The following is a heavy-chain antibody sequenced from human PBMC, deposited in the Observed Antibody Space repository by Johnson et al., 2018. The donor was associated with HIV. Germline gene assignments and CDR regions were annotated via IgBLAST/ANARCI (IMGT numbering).Heavy chain of an antibody. J-gene: IGHJ3*02. CDR1: GFTFSNVW. V-gene: IGHV3-15*01. D-gene: IGHD3-16*02. Sequence: VQLVESGGGLVKPGGSLRLSCAASGFTFSNVWMSWVRQAPGKGLEWVGRIKRKIEGEATDYAAPVKGRFTISRDDSKNTLFLQMSSQKTDDTAVYYCTTAIVIDAFDIWGQGTMVTVSS. CDR3: TTAIVIDAFDI. CDR2: IKRKIEGEAT.